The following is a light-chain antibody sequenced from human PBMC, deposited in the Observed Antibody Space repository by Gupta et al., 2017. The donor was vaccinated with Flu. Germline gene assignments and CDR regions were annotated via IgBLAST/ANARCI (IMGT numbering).Light chain of an antibody. J-gene: IGLJ3*02. CDR3: AAWDDSLFLV. Sequence: GSSSNIGSNYVYWYQQLPGTAPKLLIYRNNQRPSGVPGRFSCSKSGTSASLAISVLRSEDEADYYCAAWDDSLFLVFGGGTKLTVL. CDR2: RNN. CDR1: SSNIGSNY. V-gene: IGLV1-47*01.